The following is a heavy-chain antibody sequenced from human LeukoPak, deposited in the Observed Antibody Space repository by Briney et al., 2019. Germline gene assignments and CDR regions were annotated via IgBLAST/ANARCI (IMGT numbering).Heavy chain of an antibody. J-gene: IGHJ6*02. CDR1: GYTFTGYY. CDR3: ARSGPRGIKHYYYGMDV. Sequence: ASVKVSCKASGYTFTGYYRHWVRQAPGQGLEWMGWINPNSGGTNYAQKFQGRVTMTRDTSISTAYMELSRLRSDDTAVYYCARSGPRGIKHYYYGMDVWGQGTTVTVSS. D-gene: IGHD3-10*01. CDR2: INPNSGGT. V-gene: IGHV1-2*02.